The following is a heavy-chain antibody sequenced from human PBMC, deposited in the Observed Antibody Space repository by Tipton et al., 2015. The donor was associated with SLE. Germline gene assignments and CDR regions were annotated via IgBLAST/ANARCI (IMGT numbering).Heavy chain of an antibody. CDR2: IYYSGST. CDR3: ARENYGQDAFDI. D-gene: IGHD3-16*01. Sequence: TLSLTCTVSGGSISSHYWSWIRQPPGKGLEWIGYIYYSGSTHYNPSLKSRVTISVDTSKNQFSLKLSSVTAADTAVYYCARENYGQDAFDIWGQGTMVTVSS. CDR1: GGSISSHY. J-gene: IGHJ3*02. V-gene: IGHV4-59*11.